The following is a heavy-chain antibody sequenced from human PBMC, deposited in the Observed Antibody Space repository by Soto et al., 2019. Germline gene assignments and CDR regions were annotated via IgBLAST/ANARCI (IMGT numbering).Heavy chain of an antibody. Sequence: GGSLRLSCAASGFTFSSYAMTWVRQAPGKGLEWVSTIDDSGDSTFYADSVKGRFTISRDNSKNTLYLQMNSLRAEDTALYYCALLRFLEWSTYFDYWGQGTLVTVSS. V-gene: IGHV3-23*01. CDR2: IDDSGDST. CDR3: ALLRFLEWSTYFDY. CDR1: GFTFSSYA. J-gene: IGHJ4*02. D-gene: IGHD3-3*01.